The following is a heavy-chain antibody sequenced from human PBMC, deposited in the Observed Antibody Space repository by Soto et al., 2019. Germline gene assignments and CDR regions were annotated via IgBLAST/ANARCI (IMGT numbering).Heavy chain of an antibody. D-gene: IGHD3-10*01. V-gene: IGHV2-5*02. CDR3: AHLVLLWFGDRLPPHFDY. J-gene: IGHJ4*02. CDR1: GFSLSTSGVG. Sequence: GTGPTLVNPTQTLTLTCTFSGFSLSTSGVGVGWIRQPPGKALEWLALIYWDDDKRYSPSLKSRLTITKDTSKNQVVLTMTNMDPVDTATYYCAHLVLLWFGDRLPPHFDYWGQGTLVTVSS. CDR2: IYWDDDK.